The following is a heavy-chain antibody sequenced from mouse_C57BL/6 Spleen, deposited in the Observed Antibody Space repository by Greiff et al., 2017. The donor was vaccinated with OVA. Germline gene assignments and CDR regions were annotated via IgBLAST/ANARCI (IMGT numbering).Heavy chain of an antibody. CDR1: GYTFTDYN. CDR3: ARPYSNYVWYVDV. D-gene: IGHD2-5*01. V-gene: IGHV1-18*01. Sequence: EVQLQQSGPELVKPGASVKIPCKASGYTFTDYNMDWVKQSHGKSLEWIGDINPNNGGTIYNQKFKGKATLTVDKSSSTAYMELRSLTSEDTAVYYGARPYSNYVWYVDVWGTGTTVTVSS. CDR2: INPNNGGT. J-gene: IGHJ1*03.